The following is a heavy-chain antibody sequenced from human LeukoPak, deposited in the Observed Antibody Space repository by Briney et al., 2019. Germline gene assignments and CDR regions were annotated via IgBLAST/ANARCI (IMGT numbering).Heavy chain of an antibody. J-gene: IGHJ4*02. CDR2: ISYDGSNK. V-gene: IGHV3-30*04. D-gene: IGHD7-27*01. Sequence: PGGSLRLSCAASGFTFSSYAMHWVRQAPGKGLEWVAIISYDGSNKYYAESVKGRFTISRDNSKNTLYLQMNSLRAEDTAVYYCARDLAWGAFDYWGQGTLVTVSS. CDR3: ARDLAWGAFDY. CDR1: GFTFSSYA.